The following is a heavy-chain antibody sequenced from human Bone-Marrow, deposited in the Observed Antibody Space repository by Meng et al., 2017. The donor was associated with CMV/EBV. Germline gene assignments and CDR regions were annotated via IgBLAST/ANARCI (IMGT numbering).Heavy chain of an antibody. Sequence: GESLKISCAASGFTFSSYWMSWVRQAPGKGLEWVSFISSSDNSVYYADSVQGRFTVSRDNAKNSLYLQMSSLRAEDTALYYCASGHCSTTSCYTGEFWGQGTLVTVSS. CDR1: GFTFSSYW. CDR3: ASGHCSTTSCYTGEF. J-gene: IGHJ4*02. D-gene: IGHD2-2*02. V-gene: IGHV3-48*04. CDR2: ISSSDNSV.